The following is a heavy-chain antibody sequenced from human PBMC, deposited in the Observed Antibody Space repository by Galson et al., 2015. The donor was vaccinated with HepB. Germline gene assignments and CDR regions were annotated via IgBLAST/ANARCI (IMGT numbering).Heavy chain of an antibody. V-gene: IGHV1-18*04. J-gene: IGHJ6*03. D-gene: IGHD3-3*01. CDR2: ISTYNGHT. CDR1: GYTFTSHG. CDR3: TRVVWSSYNINQYYFYMDV. Sequence: SVKVSCKASGYTFTSHGISWVRQAPGQGLEWMGWISTYNGHTNYAQIVQGRVTMTTDTSTSTAYMELRSLGSDDTAVYYCTRVVWSSYNINQYYFYMDVWGKGTTVTVSS.